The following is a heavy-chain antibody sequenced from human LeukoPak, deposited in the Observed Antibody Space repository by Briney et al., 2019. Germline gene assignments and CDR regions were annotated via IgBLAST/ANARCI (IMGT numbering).Heavy chain of an antibody. CDR3: ARDFDWFQFDY. J-gene: IGHJ4*02. V-gene: IGHV3-48*04. D-gene: IGHD3-9*01. CDR2: ISSSGSTI. CDR1: GFTFSSYG. Sequence: GGSLRLSCAASGFTFSSYGMSWVRQAPGKGLEWVSYISSSGSTIYYADSVKGRFTISRDNAKNSLYLQMNSLRAEDTAVYYCARDFDWFQFDYWGQGTLVTVSS.